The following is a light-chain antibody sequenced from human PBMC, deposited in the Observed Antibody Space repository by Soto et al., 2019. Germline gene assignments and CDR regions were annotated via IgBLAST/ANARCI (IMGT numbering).Light chain of an antibody. CDR1: SSNIGSKP. CDR2: SND. J-gene: IGLJ2*01. CDR3: AEWDDSLHGHVV. V-gene: IGLV1-44*01. Sequence: QAVVTQPPSASGTPGQRVTISCSGSSSNIGSKPVNWYQQLPGTAPTLLIYSNDHRPSGVPARFSGSKSGISASLAISGLQPADEADYYCAEWDDSLHGHVVFGGGTKLTVL.